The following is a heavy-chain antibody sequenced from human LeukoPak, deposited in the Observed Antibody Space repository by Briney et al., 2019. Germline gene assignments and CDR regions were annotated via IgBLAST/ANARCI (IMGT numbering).Heavy chain of an antibody. D-gene: IGHD6-13*01. CDR3: ARGIAAAANYFDY. CDR1: GFTFSAYY. CDR2: ISTTSSYT. J-gene: IGHJ4*02. V-gene: IGHV3-11*05. Sequence: GGSLRLSCAASGFTFSAYYMSWIRQAPGKGLEWVSYISTTSSYTNHADSVKGRFTISRDNAKNSLYLQMNSLRVEDTAVYYCARGIAAAANYFDYWGQGTLVTVSS.